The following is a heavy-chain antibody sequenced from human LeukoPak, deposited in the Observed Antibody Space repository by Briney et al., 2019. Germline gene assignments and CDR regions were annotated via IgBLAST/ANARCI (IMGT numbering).Heavy chain of an antibody. Sequence: GASVKVSCKTSGYTFTDYYLHWVRQAPGQGLEWVGWIHPNTGATHYAQKFQGRHTMTRDTSLSTVYMELTRLRSDDTAVYYCARDMGRYSGYDYDYWGQGTLVTASS. D-gene: IGHD5-12*01. CDR2: IHPNTGAT. V-gene: IGHV1-2*02. CDR3: ARDMGRYSGYDYDY. J-gene: IGHJ4*02. CDR1: GYTFTDYY.